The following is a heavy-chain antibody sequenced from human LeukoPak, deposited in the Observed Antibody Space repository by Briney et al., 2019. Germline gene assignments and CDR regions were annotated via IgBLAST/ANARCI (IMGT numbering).Heavy chain of an antibody. CDR1: GFTFSSHW. J-gene: IGHJ3*02. CDR2: INSDGSST. D-gene: IGHD5-12*01. Sequence: GGSLRLSCAASGFTFSSHWMHWVRQAPGKGLVWVSRINSDGSSTSYADSVKGRFTISRDNAKNTLYLQMNSLRAEDTAVYYCARTVATSSDAFDIWGQGTMVTVSS. V-gene: IGHV3-74*01. CDR3: ARTVATSSDAFDI.